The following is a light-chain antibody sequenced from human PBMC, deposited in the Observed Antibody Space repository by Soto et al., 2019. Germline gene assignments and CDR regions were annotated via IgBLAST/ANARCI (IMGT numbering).Light chain of an antibody. J-gene: IGKJ4*01. CDR1: QSVSSS. CDR2: GAS. Sequence: EIVLTQSPGTLSLSPGERATLSCRASQSVSSSLAWYQQKPGQAPRLLIYGASSRATGIPDRFSGSGSGPDFTLTISRLEPEDFAVYYCQQYFRVPITFGGGTKVDIK. V-gene: IGKV3-20*01. CDR3: QQYFRVPIT.